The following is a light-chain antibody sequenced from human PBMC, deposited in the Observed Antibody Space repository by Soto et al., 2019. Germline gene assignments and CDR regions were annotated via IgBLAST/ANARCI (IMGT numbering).Light chain of an antibody. CDR2: GAS. CDR3: QQYGSSPYT. Sequence: EIVLTQSPGTLSLSPGERASLSCRASESVTASDLAWYQQKPGQAPRLLIYGASSRATGIPDRFSGSGSGTDFTLPISRLEPEDFAVYYCQQYGSSPYTFGQGTKLEIK. V-gene: IGKV3-20*01. CDR1: ESVTASD. J-gene: IGKJ2*01.